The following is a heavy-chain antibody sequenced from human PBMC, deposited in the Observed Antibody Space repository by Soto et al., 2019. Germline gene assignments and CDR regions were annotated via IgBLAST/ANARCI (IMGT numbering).Heavy chain of an antibody. CDR2: IGGSGVTT. Sequence: EVQLLESGGGLVQPGGSLGLSCAASGFTFDNYAMSWVRQAPGKGLEWVSGIGGSGVTTYYAHSVKGRFTISRDNSKNTLYLQMNSLRAEDTAVYYCAKDRLSSPCTWFDPWGQGTLVTVSS. J-gene: IGHJ5*02. CDR3: AKDRLSSPCTWFDP. V-gene: IGHV3-23*01. CDR1: GFTFDNYA. D-gene: IGHD5-12*01.